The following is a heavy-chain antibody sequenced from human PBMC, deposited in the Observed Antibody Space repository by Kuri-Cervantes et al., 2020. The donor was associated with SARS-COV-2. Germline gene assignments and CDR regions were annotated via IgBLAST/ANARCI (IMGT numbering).Heavy chain of an antibody. CDR2: ISYDGSNK. D-gene: IGHD4-17*01. Sequence: LSLTCAASGFTLSSYGMHWVRQAPGKGLEWVAVISYDGSNKYYADSVKGRFTISRDNPKNTLYLQMNSLRAEDTAVYYCAKDRRGYGDYEALDYWGQGTLVTVSS. J-gene: IGHJ4*02. CDR1: GFTLSSYG. V-gene: IGHV3-30*18. CDR3: AKDRRGYGDYEALDY.